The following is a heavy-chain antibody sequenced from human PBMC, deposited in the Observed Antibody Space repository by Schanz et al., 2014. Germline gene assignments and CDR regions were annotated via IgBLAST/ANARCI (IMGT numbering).Heavy chain of an antibody. CDR2: LSGSGGST. D-gene: IGHD4-17*01. CDR1: GFTFSSYA. V-gene: IGHV3-23*01. Sequence: EVQLLESGGGLVQPGGSLRLSCAASGFTFSSYAMSWVRQAPGKGLEWVSALSGSGGSTYYADSVKGLFTISRDNSKTTLSLQMNSLRAEDTAVYYCARPRFDYGEVDYWGQGTLVTVSS. CDR3: ARPRFDYGEVDY. J-gene: IGHJ4*02.